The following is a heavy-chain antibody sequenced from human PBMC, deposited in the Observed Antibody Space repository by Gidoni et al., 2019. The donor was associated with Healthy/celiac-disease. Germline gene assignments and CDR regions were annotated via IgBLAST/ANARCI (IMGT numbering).Heavy chain of an antibody. D-gene: IGHD3-10*01. Sequence: GSISSSSYYWGWIRQPPGKGLEWIGSIYYSGSTYYNPSLKSRVTISVDTSKNQFSLKLSSVTAADTAVYYCARAYYYGSGKVDPWGQGTLVTVSS. CDR3: ARAYYYGSGKVDP. CDR1: GSISSSSYY. CDR2: IYYSGST. J-gene: IGHJ5*02. V-gene: IGHV4-39*07.